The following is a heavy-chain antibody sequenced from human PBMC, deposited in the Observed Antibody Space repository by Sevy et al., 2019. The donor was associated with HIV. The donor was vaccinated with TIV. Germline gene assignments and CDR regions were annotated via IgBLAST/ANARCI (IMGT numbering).Heavy chain of an antibody. CDR1: GFTFSSFG. V-gene: IGHV3-30*18. Sequence: GGSLRLSCAASGFTFSSFGMHWVRQAPGKGLEWVAIISHDGSNKIYADSVKGRFTISRDNSKNTLYLQMDSLIADDTAVYYCAKQGGYCSNGVCYRAFDYWGQGTLVTVSS. CDR2: ISHDGSNK. CDR3: AKQGGYCSNGVCYRAFDY. D-gene: IGHD2-8*01. J-gene: IGHJ4*02.